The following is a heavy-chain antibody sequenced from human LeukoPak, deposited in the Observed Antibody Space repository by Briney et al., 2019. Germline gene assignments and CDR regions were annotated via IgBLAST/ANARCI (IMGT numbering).Heavy chain of an antibody. J-gene: IGHJ6*03. Sequence: MSGGSLRLSCAASGFTLKTYSMNWVRQAPGKGLEWVSSISSSSSYIYYADSVKGRFTISRDNAKNSLYLQMNSLRAEDTAVYYCARVECQNEGQSYYYYYMDVWGKGTTVTVSS. CDR3: ARVECQNEGQSYYYYYMDV. CDR1: GFTLKTYS. D-gene: IGHD5/OR15-5a*01. CDR2: ISSSSSYI. V-gene: IGHV3-21*01.